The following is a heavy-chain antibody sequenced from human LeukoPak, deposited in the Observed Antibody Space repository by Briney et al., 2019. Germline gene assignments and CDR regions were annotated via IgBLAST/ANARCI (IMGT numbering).Heavy chain of an antibody. D-gene: IGHD6-13*01. CDR3: AKDTIAAAGRSNAFDI. V-gene: IGHV3-23*01. J-gene: IGHJ3*02. CDR1: GFTFSSYA. CDR2: ISGSGGST. Sequence: GGSLRLSCAASGFTFSSYAMSWVRQAPGRRLEWVSAISGSGGSTYYADSVKGRFTISRDNSQNTLYLRMNSLRAEDTAVYYCAKDTIAAAGRSNAFDIWGQGTMVTVSS.